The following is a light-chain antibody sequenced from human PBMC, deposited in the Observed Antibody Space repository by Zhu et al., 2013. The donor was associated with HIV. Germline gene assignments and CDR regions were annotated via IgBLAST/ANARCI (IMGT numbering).Light chain of an antibody. CDR3: QQYDTYWT. Sequence: DIHMTQSPSSLSASVGDRVTITCLASQSVSTWLAWYQQKPGKAPKLLIYKTSTLESGVPSRFSASGSGTEFTLTISSLQPDDFATYYCQQYDTYWTFGQGTKVEVK. J-gene: IGKJ1*01. CDR1: QSVSTW. CDR2: KTS. V-gene: IGKV1-5*03.